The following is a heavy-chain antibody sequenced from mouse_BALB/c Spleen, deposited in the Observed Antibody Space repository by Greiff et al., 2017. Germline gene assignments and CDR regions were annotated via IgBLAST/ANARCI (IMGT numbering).Heavy chain of an antibody. CDR1: GYTFTSYW. D-gene: IGHD2-2*01. J-gene: IGHJ4*01. CDR3: ARRYYGYGRDAMDY. CDR2: IYPGDGDT. V-gene: IGHV1-87*01. Sequence: VQLQQSGAELARPGASVKLSCKASGYTFTSYWMQWVKQRPGQGLEWIGAIYPGDGDTRYTQKFKGKATLTADKSSSTAYMQLSSLASEDSAVYYCARRYYGYGRDAMDYWGQGTSVTVSS.